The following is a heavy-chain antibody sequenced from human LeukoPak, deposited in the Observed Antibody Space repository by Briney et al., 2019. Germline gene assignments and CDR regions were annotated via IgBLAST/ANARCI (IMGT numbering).Heavy chain of an antibody. CDR3: ARFGVDSSGWRYYGMDV. Sequence: SVKVSCKASGGTFSSYAISWVRQAPGQGLEWMGRIIPILGIANYAQKFQGRVTITADKSTSTAYLELSSLRSEDTAVYYCARFGVDSSGWRYYGMDVWGQGTTVTVSS. CDR2: IIPILGIA. V-gene: IGHV1-69*04. CDR1: GGTFSSYA. J-gene: IGHJ6*02. D-gene: IGHD6-19*01.